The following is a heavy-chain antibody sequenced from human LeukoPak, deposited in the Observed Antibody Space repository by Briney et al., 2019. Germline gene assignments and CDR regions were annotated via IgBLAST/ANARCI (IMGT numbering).Heavy chain of an antibody. CDR1: GYSISSGYY. CDR2: IYHSRST. D-gene: IGHD4-17*01. Sequence: SETLSLTCTVSGYSISSGYYWGWIRQPPGKGLEWIGSIYHSRSTYYNPSLKSRVTISVDTSKNQFSLKLSSVTAADTAVYYCARADYGDMNWFDPWGQGTLVTVSS. V-gene: IGHV4-38-2*02. CDR3: ARADYGDMNWFDP. J-gene: IGHJ5*02.